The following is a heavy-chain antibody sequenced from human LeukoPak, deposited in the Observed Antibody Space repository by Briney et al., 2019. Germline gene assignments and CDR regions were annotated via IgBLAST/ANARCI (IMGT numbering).Heavy chain of an antibody. Sequence: GGSLGLSCAASGFTFRDYVIHWVRQAPGKGLEWVAVTSSDLNVKLYADSVKGRFTISRDNSRSTLYLQMNSLRPEDTAIYYCAREGYYGSGSPPSLYFDYWGQGTLVTVSS. J-gene: IGHJ4*02. V-gene: IGHV3-30-3*01. CDR2: TSSDLNVK. CDR1: GFTFRDYV. D-gene: IGHD3-10*01. CDR3: AREGYYGSGSPPSLYFDY.